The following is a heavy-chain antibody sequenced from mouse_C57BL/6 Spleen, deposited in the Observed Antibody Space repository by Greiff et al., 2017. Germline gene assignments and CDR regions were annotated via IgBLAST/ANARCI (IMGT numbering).Heavy chain of an antibody. CDR2: IHPNSGST. V-gene: IGHV1-64*01. Sequence: VQLQQPGAELVKPGASVKLSCKASGYTFTSYWMNWVKQRPGPGLEWIGMIHPNSGSTNYNEKFKSKATLTVDKSSSTAYMQRSSLTSEDSAVYYCARSPYYDYPWFAYWGQGTLVTVSA. CDR1: GYTFTSYW. CDR3: ARSPYYDYPWFAY. J-gene: IGHJ3*01. D-gene: IGHD2-4*01.